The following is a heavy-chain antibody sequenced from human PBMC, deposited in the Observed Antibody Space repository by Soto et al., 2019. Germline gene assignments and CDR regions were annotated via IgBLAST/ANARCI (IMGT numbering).Heavy chain of an antibody. D-gene: IGHD2-2*01. CDR1: GFTVSSNY. Sequence: GGSLRLSCAASGFTVSSNYMSWVRQAPGKGLEWVSVIYSGGSTYYADSVKGRFTISRDKSKNTLYLQMNSLRAEDTAVYYCTNLTSASTRSLIDFWGQGTLVVVSS. CDR2: IYSGGST. V-gene: IGHV3-53*01. J-gene: IGHJ4*02. CDR3: TNLTSASTRSLIDF.